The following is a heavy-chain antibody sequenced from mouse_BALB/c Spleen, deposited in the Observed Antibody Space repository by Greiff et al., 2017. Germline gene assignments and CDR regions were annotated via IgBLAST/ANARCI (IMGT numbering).Heavy chain of an antibody. D-gene: IGHD1-1*01. J-gene: IGHJ2*01. CDR2: IRNKANGYTT. CDR3: ARDSPFYGSPFDY. CDR1: GFTFTDYY. Sequence: EVMLVESGGGLVQPGGSLRLSCATSGFTFTDYYMSWVRQPPGKALEWLGFIRNKANGYTTEYSASVKGRFTISRDNSQSILYLQMNTLRAEDSATYYCARDSPFYGSPFDYWGQGTTLTVSS. V-gene: IGHV7-3*02.